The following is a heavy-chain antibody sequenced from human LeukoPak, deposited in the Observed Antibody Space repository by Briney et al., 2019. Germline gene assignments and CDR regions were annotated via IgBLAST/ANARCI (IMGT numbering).Heavy chain of an antibody. CDR3: ARESYYDSSGFDY. CDR2: IYHSGST. V-gene: IGHV4-30-2*01. Sequence: PSETLSLTCAVSGGSISSGGYSWRWIRQPPGKGLEWIGYIYHSGSTYYNPSLKSRVTISVDRSKNQFSLKLSSVTAADTAVYYCARESYYDSSGFDYWGQGTLVTVSS. J-gene: IGHJ4*02. D-gene: IGHD3-22*01. CDR1: GGSISSGGYS.